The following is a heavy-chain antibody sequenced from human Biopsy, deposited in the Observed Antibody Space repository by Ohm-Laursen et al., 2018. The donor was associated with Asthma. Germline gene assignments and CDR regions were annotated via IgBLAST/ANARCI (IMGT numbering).Heavy chain of an antibody. CDR3: ARTFHFWSPYHAEHYQL. CDR1: GFTFADYW. CDR2: IKHDGSEK. J-gene: IGHJ1*01. D-gene: IGHD3-3*02. V-gene: IGHV3-7*01. Sequence: GSLRLSCTASGFTFADYWMSWVRQVPGKGLEWVANIKHDGSEKNHVDSLKGRFTISRDNAKNSLYLQMNSLRAEDTAVYYCARTFHFWSPYHAEHYQLWGQGTLVTVSS.